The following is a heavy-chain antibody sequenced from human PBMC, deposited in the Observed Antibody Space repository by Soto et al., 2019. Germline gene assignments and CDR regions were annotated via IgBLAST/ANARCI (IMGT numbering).Heavy chain of an antibody. CDR1: GGTYNTFA. CDR2: IIPVLGPA. V-gene: IGHV1-69*10. Sequence: ASVKVSCKASGGTYNTFAISWVRQAPGQGLGWMGGIIPVLGPAFYAQKFQGRVTITADKSTTTAYLELTSLRSEDTAVYYCVRAAKRYFDYWGQGTLVTVSS. J-gene: IGHJ4*02. CDR3: VRAAKRYFDY.